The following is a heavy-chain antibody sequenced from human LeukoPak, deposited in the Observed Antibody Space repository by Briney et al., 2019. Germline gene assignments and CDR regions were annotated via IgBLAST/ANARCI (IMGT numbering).Heavy chain of an antibody. CDR2: INPIFGTA. Sequence: SVKVSCKASGGTFSSYAISWVRQAPGQGLEWMGRINPIFGTANYAQKFQGRVTITTDESTSTAYMELSSLRSEDTAVYYCASRLYYYDSSGNFDYWGQGTLVTVSS. D-gene: IGHD3-22*01. CDR1: GGTFSSYA. CDR3: ASRLYYYDSSGNFDY. J-gene: IGHJ4*02. V-gene: IGHV1-69*05.